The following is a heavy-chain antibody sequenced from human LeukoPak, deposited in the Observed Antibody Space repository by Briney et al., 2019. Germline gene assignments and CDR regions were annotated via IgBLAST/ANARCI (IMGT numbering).Heavy chain of an antibody. D-gene: IGHD5-18*01. J-gene: IGHJ4*02. CDR1: GFTFKGYW. Sequence: GGSLRLSCAASGFTFKGYWMSWVRQAPGKGLAWVANIQQDGSEKKYVDSVKGRFTISRDNAKNSLYLQMGSLRAEDTAVYYCVRLRYTYGKNFDCWGQGTLVTVSS. CDR2: IQQDGSEK. CDR3: VRLRYTYGKNFDC. V-gene: IGHV3-7*01.